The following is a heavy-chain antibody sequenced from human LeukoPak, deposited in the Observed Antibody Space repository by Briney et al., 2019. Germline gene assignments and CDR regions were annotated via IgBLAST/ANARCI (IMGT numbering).Heavy chain of an antibody. Sequence: SETLSLTCNVSGGSISSSSYYWGWIRQPPGKGLEWIGSIYYSGSTYYNPSLKSRVTISVDTSKNQFSLKLSSVTAADTAVYYCASVVGGYYYMDVWGKGTTVTISS. V-gene: IGHV4-39*07. D-gene: IGHD2-15*01. CDR2: IYYSGST. J-gene: IGHJ6*03. CDR3: ASVVGGYYYMDV. CDR1: GGSISSSSYY.